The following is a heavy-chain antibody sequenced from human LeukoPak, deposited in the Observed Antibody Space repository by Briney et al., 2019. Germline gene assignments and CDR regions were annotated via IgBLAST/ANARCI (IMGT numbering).Heavy chain of an antibody. V-gene: IGHV3-30*04. CDR1: GFTFSSYA. CDR2: ISYDGSNK. D-gene: IGHD6-13*01. Sequence: GRSPRLSCAASGFTFSSYAMHWVRQAPGKGLEWVAVISYDGSNKYYADSVKGRFTISRDNSKNTLYLQMNSLRAEDTAVYYCAREVFSSSWLPRDRAFDIWGQGTMVTVSS. CDR3: AREVFSSSWLPRDRAFDI. J-gene: IGHJ3*02.